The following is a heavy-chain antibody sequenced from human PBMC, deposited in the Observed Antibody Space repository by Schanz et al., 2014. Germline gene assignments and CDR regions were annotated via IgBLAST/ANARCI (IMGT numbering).Heavy chain of an antibody. CDR1: GGTFSSFG. J-gene: IGHJ3*02. D-gene: IGHD2-15*01. CDR2: IIPSLGLA. V-gene: IGHV1-69*04. CDR3: ARGGGPEDVFDI. Sequence: VQLEQSGAEVKKPGSSVKVSCKASGGTFSSFGINWVRQAPGQGLEWMGRIIPSLGLAKYEQKFQDKVTITADTSTNAAYMELSSLRSDDTAVYDCARGGGPEDVFDIWGQGTILTVSS.